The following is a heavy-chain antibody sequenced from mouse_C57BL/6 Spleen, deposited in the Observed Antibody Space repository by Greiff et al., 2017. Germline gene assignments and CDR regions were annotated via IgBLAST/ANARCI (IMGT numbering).Heavy chain of an antibody. J-gene: IGHJ3*01. V-gene: IGHV1-52*01. CDR1: GYTFTSYW. CDR2: IDPSDSET. CDR3: ARDLYDYDGGAY. Sequence: QVQLKQPGAELVRPGSSVKLSCKASGYTFTSYWMHWVKQRPIQGLEWIGNIDPSDSETHYNQKFKDKATLTVDKSSSTAYMQLSSLTSEDSAVYYCARDLYDYDGGAYWGQGTLVTVSA. D-gene: IGHD2-4*01.